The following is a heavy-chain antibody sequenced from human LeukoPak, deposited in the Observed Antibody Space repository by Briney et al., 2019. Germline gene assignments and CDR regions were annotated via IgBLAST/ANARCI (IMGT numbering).Heavy chain of an antibody. J-gene: IGHJ4*02. CDR1: GYTFTNYA. Sequence: ASVKVSCKASGYTFTNYAMNWVRQAPGQGLEWMGWINTNTGNPTYAQGFTGRFVFSLDTSVSTAYLPISSLKAEDTAVYYCARDPNHYYDSSGYYGDYWGQGTLVTVSS. D-gene: IGHD3-22*01. CDR2: INTNTGNP. CDR3: ARDPNHYYDSSGYYGDY. V-gene: IGHV7-4-1*02.